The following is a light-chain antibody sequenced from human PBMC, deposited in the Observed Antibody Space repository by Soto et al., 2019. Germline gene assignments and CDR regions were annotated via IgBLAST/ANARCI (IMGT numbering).Light chain of an antibody. CDR3: GSFTTSRIWV. CDR1: SSNIGAGYD. V-gene: IGLV1-40*01. CDR2: GNN. Sequence: QSVLTQPPSVSGAPGQTITISCTGSSSNIGAGYDVHWYQQLPGRAPKLLIYGNNNRPSGVPDRFSGSKSGTSVSLAITGLRGEDEAEYFCGSFTTSRIWVFGGGTKLTVL. J-gene: IGLJ3*02.